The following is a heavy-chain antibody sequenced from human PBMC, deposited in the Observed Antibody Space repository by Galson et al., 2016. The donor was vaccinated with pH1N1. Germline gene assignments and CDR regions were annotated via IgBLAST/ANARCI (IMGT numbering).Heavy chain of an antibody. Sequence: SETLSLTCTVSGGSISSYYWSWIRQPAGKGLEWIGRIYSSGSTNYNPSLKSRVTISEDKSKNQFSLKLSSVTAADTAVYYCARELSYSIGLNVGPQPIDYWGQGTLVTVSS. J-gene: IGHJ4*02. D-gene: IGHD6-19*01. CDR1: GGSISSYY. CDR3: ARELSYSIGLNVGPQPIDY. V-gene: IGHV4-4*07. CDR2: IYSSGST.